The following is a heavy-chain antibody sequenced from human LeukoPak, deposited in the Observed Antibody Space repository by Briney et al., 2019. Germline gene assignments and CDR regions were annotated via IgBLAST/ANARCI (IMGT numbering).Heavy chain of an antibody. CDR3: ARGGYYGDYFDY. CDR1: GGSISSSSYY. Sequence: PSETLSLTCTVSGGSISSSSYYWGWIRQPPGKGLEWIGYIYYSGSTNYNPSLKSRVTISVDTSKNQFSLKLSSVTAADTAVYYCARGGYYGDYFDYWGQGTLVTVSS. CDR2: IYYSGST. J-gene: IGHJ4*02. D-gene: IGHD4-17*01. V-gene: IGHV4-61*05.